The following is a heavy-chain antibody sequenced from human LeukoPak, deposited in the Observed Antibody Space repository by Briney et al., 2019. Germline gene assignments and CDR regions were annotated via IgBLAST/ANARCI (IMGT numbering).Heavy chain of an antibody. CDR3: ARDPSSSWYLFGFWFDP. Sequence: ASVKVSCKASGYTFTGYYMHWVRQAPGQGLEWVGWINPNSGGTNYAQKFQGRVTMTRDTSISTAYMGLSRLRSDDTAVYYCARDPSSSWYLFGFWFDPWGQGTLVTVSS. V-gene: IGHV1-2*02. D-gene: IGHD6-13*01. J-gene: IGHJ5*02. CDR2: INPNSGGT. CDR1: GYTFTGYY.